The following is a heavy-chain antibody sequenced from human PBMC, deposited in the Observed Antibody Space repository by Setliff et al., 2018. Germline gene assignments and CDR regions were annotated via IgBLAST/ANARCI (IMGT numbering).Heavy chain of an antibody. CDR3: AREGVDTRSSTDYRYYMDV. J-gene: IGHJ6*03. V-gene: IGHV1-69*05. D-gene: IGHD5-18*01. CDR1: GGTFSSYG. CDR2: TIPIFGST. Sequence: SVKVSCKASGGTFSSYGISWVRQAPGQGLEWMGGTIPIFGSTNYAQKFQDRVTITTDESTSTAYMELRSLRTEDTAVYYCAREGVDTRSSTDYRYYMDVWGKGTTVTVSS.